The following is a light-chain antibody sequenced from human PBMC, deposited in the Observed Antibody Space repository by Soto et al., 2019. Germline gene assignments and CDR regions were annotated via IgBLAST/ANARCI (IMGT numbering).Light chain of an antibody. Sequence: EIVLTQSPATLSLSPRERATLSCRASQSVSSYLAWYQQKPGQAPRLLIYGASSRATGIPARFSGSGSGTDFTLPISGLGPEVFAVYYSQHRSTGPIPVGRGTRLEI. CDR3: QHRSTGPIP. J-gene: IGKJ5*01. V-gene: IGKV3-11*01. CDR1: QSVSSY. CDR2: GAS.